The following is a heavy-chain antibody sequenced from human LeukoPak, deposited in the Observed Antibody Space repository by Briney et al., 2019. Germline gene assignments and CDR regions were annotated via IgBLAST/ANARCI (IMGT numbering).Heavy chain of an antibody. Sequence: GGSLRLSCAASGFTFSDYSMEWVRQAPGKGLEWISYISSTSTTIYYAGSVKGRFTTSRDNAKNSLDLQMNSLRAEDTAVYYCARGHYGLDVWGQGTSVTVSS. CDR1: GFTFSDYS. J-gene: IGHJ6*02. CDR2: ISSTSTTI. CDR3: ARGHYGLDV. V-gene: IGHV3-48*04.